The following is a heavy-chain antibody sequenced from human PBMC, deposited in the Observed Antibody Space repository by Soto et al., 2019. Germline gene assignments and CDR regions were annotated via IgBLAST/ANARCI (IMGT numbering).Heavy chain of an antibody. J-gene: IGHJ4*02. CDR1: GGTFSSYA. V-gene: IGHV1-69*13. Sequence: GASVKVSCKASGGTFSSYAISWVRQAPGQGLEWMGGIIPIFGTANYAQKFQGRVTITADESTSTAYMELSSLRSEDTAVYYCARGVVAVAVPYFDHWGQGTLVTVSS. CDR2: IIPIFGTA. CDR3: ARGVVAVAVPYFDH. D-gene: IGHD6-19*01.